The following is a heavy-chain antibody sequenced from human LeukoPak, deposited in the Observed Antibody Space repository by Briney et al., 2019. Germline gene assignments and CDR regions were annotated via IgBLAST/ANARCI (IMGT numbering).Heavy chain of an antibody. D-gene: IGHD3-10*01. CDR1: GFTFSSYW. J-gene: IGHJ4*02. CDR2: IKQDGSER. V-gene: IGHV3-7*01. Sequence: GGSLRLSCAASGFTFSSYWMSWVRQAPGKGLEWVANIKQDGSERYYVDSVKGRFTISRDNAKNSLYLQMNSLRAEDTAVYYCARKLHGSGSYYQDYWGQGTLVTVSS. CDR3: ARKLHGSGSYYQDY.